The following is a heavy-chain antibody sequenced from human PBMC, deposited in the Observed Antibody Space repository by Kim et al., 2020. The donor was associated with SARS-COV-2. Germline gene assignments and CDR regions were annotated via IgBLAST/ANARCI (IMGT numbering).Heavy chain of an antibody. D-gene: IGHD4-17*01. V-gene: IGHV3-73*01. Sequence: GGSLRLSCSASGFSFSVSTMHWVRQASGKGLEWVGRIRSKPNNYATAYAASVKGRFTLSRDDSINTMYLQMNNLKTEDTAVYYCTRHDSGVNGGGYWGQG. CDR3: TRHDSGVNGGGY. J-gene: IGHJ4*02. CDR1: GFSFSVST. CDR2: IRSKPNNYAT.